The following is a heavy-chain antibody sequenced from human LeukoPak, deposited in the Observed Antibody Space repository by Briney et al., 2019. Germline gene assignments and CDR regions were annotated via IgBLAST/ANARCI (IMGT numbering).Heavy chain of an antibody. CDR3: AKDLVRYFD. Sequence: GGSLRLSCSASGFTFSNYAMHWVRQAPGKGLEYVSAISSDGGGAYYADSVKGRFTISRDNSKNTVYLQINSLRAEDTAVYYCAKDLVRYFDWGQGTLVTVSS. CDR1: GFTFSNYA. J-gene: IGHJ4*02. D-gene: IGHD3-9*01. V-gene: IGHV3-64*04. CDR2: ISSDGGGA.